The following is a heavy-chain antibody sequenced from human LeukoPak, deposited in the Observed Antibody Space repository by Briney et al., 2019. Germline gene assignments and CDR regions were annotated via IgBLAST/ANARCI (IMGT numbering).Heavy chain of an antibody. J-gene: IGHJ4*02. CDR3: ATGNDILDY. CDR1: GYTLTELS. D-gene: IGHD3-9*01. V-gene: IGHV1-24*01. CDR2: FDPEGGET. Sequence: GASVKVSCKVPGYTLTELSMHWVRQAPGKGLGWMGGFDPEGGETIYAQKFQGRVTMTEDTSTDAAYMELSSLRSEDTAVYYCATGNDILDYWGQGTLVTVSS.